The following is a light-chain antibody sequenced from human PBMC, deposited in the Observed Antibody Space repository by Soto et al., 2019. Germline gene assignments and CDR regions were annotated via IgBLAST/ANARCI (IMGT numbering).Light chain of an antibody. V-gene: IGKV3-20*01. CDR1: QSVKNNY. CDR2: DAS. J-gene: IGKJ4*01. Sequence: EIVLTQSPGTLSLSPGERATLSCRASQSVKNNYLVWYQQKPGQPPRFLIYDASTRATGTPGRFSGGGSGTDFTLTISRPEPEDFALYYCQQYGSTPLTFGGGTMVEIK. CDR3: QQYGSTPLT.